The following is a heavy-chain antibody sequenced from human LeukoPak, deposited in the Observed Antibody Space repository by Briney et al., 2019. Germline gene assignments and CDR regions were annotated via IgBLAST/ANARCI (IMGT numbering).Heavy chain of an antibody. CDR2: INPSGGST. CDR3: ARDPNTGWFDP. D-gene: IGHD1-14*01. J-gene: IGHJ5*02. V-gene: IGHV1-46*01. Sequence: GASVKVSCKASGYTFTSYYMHWVRQAPGQGLEWMGIINPSGGSTSYAQKFQGRVTITADESTSTAYMELSSLRSEDTAVYYCARDPNTGWFDPWGQGTLVTVSS. CDR1: GYTFTSYY.